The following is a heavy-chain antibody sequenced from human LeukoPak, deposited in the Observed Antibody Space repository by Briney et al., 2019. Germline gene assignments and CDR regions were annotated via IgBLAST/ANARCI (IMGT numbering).Heavy chain of an antibody. Sequence: ASVKVSCKASGYTFTSYGISWMRQAPGQGLEWMGRSNPYNDNTNSAEKLQGRVTLTTDTSTSTAYMELRSLRSDATAVYYCARGLGTLYHASTASLYYFDYWGQGTLVTVSA. CDR2: SNPYNDNT. V-gene: IGHV1-18*01. CDR3: ARGLGTLYHASTASLYYFDY. D-gene: IGHD3-22*01. J-gene: IGHJ4*02. CDR1: GYTFTSYG.